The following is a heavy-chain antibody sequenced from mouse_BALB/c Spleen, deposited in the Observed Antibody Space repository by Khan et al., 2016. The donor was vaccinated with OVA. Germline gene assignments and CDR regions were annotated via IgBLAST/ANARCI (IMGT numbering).Heavy chain of an antibody. CDR2: IIPSTDYT. CDR1: GYTFTTYT. D-gene: IGHD2-14*01. CDR3: TREGAYYRSDGWFAY. J-gene: IGHJ3*01. V-gene: IGHV1-4*01. Sequence: VQLQQSGAELARPGASVKMSCKASGYTFTTYTIHWVKQRPGQGLEWIGYIIPSTDYTNSNQKFKDKATLTADKSSTTAYMQLRSLTSEDSAVYYCTREGAYYRSDGWFAYWGQGTLVTVSA.